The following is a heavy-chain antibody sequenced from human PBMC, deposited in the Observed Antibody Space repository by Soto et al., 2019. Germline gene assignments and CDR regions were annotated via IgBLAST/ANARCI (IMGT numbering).Heavy chain of an antibody. J-gene: IGHJ4*02. CDR1: GYTFTDYY. D-gene: IGHD3-22*01. V-gene: IGHV1-2*02. CDR2: INPNSGAT. Sequence: RASVKVSCKASGYTFTDYYIHWVRQAPGQGLEWMGWINPNSGATNYAQKFQGRVTLTRDTSISTAYMELSRLRSDDTAVYYCAGNYYDSSGYYYVDYWGQGTLVTVSS. CDR3: AGNYYDSSGYYYVDY.